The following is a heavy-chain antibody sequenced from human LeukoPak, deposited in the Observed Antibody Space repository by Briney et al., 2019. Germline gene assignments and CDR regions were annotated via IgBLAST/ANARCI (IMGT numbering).Heavy chain of an antibody. J-gene: IGHJ3*02. D-gene: IGHD3-22*01. CDR2: ISYDGSNR. Sequence: GGSLRLSCAASGFTFSSYGMHWVRQAPGKGLEWVAVISYDGSNRYYADSVKGRFAISRDKSKNTLHLQMNSLRAEDAAVYFCAREASSGLGAFHIWGQGTMVTVSS. CDR1: GFTFSSYG. CDR3: AREASSGLGAFHI. V-gene: IGHV3-30*03.